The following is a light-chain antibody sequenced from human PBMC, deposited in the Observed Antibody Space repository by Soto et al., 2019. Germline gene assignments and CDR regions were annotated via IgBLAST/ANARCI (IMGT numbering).Light chain of an antibody. CDR1: QSVNRW. V-gene: IGKV1-5*01. CDR2: DAS. Sequence: DIQMTQSPSTLSASVGDRVTFTCRASQSVNRWLAWYQQKPGRAPKLLIYDASSLESGVPSRFSGSGSGTEFTLTISSLEPGDFALYYCQQRNNWPLTFGGGTKVEIK. J-gene: IGKJ4*01. CDR3: QQRNNWPLT.